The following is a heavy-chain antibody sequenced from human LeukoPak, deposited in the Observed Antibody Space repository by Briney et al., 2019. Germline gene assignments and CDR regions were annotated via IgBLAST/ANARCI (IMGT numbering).Heavy chain of an antibody. V-gene: IGHV3-48*02. J-gene: IGHJ4*02. D-gene: IGHD7-27*01. CDR2: ISSSTSRI. CDR1: GFTFGSYS. CDR3: ARDIHWAFDY. Sequence: GGSLRLSCAASGFTFGSYSMNWVRQAPGKGLEWVSYISSSTSRIYYADSVKGRFTISRDSARRSLFLQMNSLRDEDTAVYYCARDIHWAFDYWGQGTLVTVSS.